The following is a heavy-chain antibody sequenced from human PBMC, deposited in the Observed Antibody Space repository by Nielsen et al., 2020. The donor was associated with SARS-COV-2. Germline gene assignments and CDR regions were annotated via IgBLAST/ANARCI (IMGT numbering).Heavy chain of an antibody. CDR1: GDSISSGDYY. CDR2: IYYSGST. V-gene: IGHV4-30-4*01. CDR3: ARVRWELLGNYYYGMDV. Sequence: SETLSLTCTVSGDSISSGDYYWSWIRQPPGKGLEWIGYIYYSGSTYYNPSLKSRVTISVDTSKNQFSLKLSSVTAADTAVYYCARVRWELLGNYYYGMDVWGQGTTVTVSS. J-gene: IGHJ6*02. D-gene: IGHD1-26*01.